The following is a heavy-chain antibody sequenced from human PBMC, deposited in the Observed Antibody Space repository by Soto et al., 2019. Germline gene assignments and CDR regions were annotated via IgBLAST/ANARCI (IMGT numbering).Heavy chain of an antibody. CDR3: AKEGHMDVLMVYAPDGMDV. Sequence: EEQLVESGGGLIQPGGSLRLSCAASGFTVRTNYMSWVRQAPGKGLEWVSVFYSGSGGSTYYADSVKGRFTISRDNSKNTLYLQMNSLRAEDTAVYYCAKEGHMDVLMVYAPDGMDVWGQGTTVTVSS. D-gene: IGHD2-8*01. V-gene: IGHV3-53*01. CDR1: GFTVRTNY. J-gene: IGHJ6*02. CDR2: FYSGSGGST.